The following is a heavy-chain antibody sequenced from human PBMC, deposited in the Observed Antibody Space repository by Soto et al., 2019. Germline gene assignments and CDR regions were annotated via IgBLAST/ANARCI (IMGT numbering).Heavy chain of an antibody. CDR3: ARGEIGWFGELIRFYYYNAMDV. J-gene: IGHJ6*02. CDR2: INHSGST. V-gene: IGHV4-34*01. D-gene: IGHD3-10*01. CDR1: GGSFSGYH. Sequence: PSETLSLTCAVYGGSFSGYHWSWIRQPPGKGLEWIGEINHSGSTNYNPSLKSRVTISLDTSKSQFSLKLSSLTAADTAVYFCARGEIGWFGELIRFYYYNAMDVWGQGTTVTVSS.